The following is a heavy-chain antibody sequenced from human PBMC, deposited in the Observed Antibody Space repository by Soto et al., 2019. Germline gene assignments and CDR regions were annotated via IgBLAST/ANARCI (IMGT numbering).Heavy chain of an antibody. CDR2: VSTSGNV. CDR1: GGSLTKYY. D-gene: IGHD3-3*01. V-gene: IGHV4-4*07. CDR3: ARDNNDFWTLYPLAFDY. J-gene: IGHJ4*02. Sequence: SETLSLTCTVSGGSLTKYYWSWIRQPAGKGLEWIGRVSTSGNVVSKASLRSRLTMSVDTSKNQFSLRLTSVTAADTAVYYCARDNNDFWTLYPLAFDYWGQGALVTVSS.